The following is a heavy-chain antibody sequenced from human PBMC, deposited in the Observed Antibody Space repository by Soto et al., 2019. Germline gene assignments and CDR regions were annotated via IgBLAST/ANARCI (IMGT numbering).Heavy chain of an antibody. D-gene: IGHD2-15*01. CDR3: AEIDGSSCDLPYAY. CDR1: GFTFSSYA. CDR2: ISGGGVST. J-gene: IGHJ4*02. Sequence: EVQLLESGGGLVQPGGSLRLSCAASGFTFSSYAMSWVRQAPGKGLEWVSAISGGGVSTYYTDSVKGRFTISRDNCKSTLYLQMNSLRAADTAVYYCAEIDGSSCDLPYAYWGQGTLVTVSS. V-gene: IGHV3-23*01.